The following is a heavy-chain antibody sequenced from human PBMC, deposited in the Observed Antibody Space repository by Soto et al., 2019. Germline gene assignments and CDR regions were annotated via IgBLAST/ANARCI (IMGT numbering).Heavy chain of an antibody. CDR1: GYTLTELS. J-gene: IGHJ5*02. Sequence: ASVKVSCKVSGYTLTELSMHWVRQAPGKGLEWMGGFDPEDGETIYAQKFQGRVTMTEDTSTDTAYMELSSLRSEDTAVYYCATEGTYYDILTGPNWFDPWRQGTRCTVSS. CDR2: FDPEDGET. V-gene: IGHV1-24*01. CDR3: ATEGTYYDILTGPNWFDP. D-gene: IGHD3-9*01.